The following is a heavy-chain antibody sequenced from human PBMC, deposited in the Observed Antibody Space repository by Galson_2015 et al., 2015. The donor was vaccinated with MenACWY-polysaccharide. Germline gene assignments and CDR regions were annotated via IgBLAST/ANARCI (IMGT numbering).Heavy chain of an antibody. CDR2: INLDGSVK. CDR1: GFSFESFW. D-gene: IGHD4-17*01. CDR3: ARDPAYGAFDV. V-gene: IGHV3-7*03. J-gene: IGHJ3*01. Sequence: LRLSCAASGFSFESFWMRWVRQVPGKGLQEVAQINLDGSVKTYADSVRGRFTISRDNAEKSLSLQMSSLRADDTAVYYCARDPAYGAFDVWGQGTMLLVSS.